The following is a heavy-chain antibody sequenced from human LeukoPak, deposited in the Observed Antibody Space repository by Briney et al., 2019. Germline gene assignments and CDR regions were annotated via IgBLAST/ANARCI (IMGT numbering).Heavy chain of an antibody. CDR2: ISSSGSTI. CDR3: ARVSDYGDYPPDAGMDV. CDR1: GLTFSDYY. D-gene: IGHD4-17*01. Sequence: GGSLRLSCAASGLTFSDYYMSWIRQAPGKGLEWVSYISSSGSTIYYADSVKGRFPISRDNAKNSLYLQRNSLRAEDTAVYYCARVSDYGDYPPDAGMDVWGQGTTVTVSS. V-gene: IGHV3-11*01. J-gene: IGHJ6*02.